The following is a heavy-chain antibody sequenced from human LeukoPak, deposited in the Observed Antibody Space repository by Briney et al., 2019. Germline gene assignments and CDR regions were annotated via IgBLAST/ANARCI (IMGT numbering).Heavy chain of an antibody. V-gene: IGHV3-13*01. J-gene: IGHJ5*02. CDR3: ARDAQRLVVPATNWFDP. CDR2: PGTVGDT. D-gene: IGHD2-2*01. Sequence: GGSLRLSCAASGFTFSSYDIQWVRQVTGKGLEWVPGPGTVGDTYYVGSVKGRFTISRENAKNSLSLQMNSLRAEDTAVYYCARDAQRLVVPATNWFDPWGQGTLVIVSS. CDR1: GFTFSSYD.